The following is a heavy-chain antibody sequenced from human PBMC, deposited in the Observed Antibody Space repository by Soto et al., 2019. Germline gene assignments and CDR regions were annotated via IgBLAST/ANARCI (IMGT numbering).Heavy chain of an antibody. D-gene: IGHD6-19*01. J-gene: IGHJ4*02. CDR3: AKVTDSSGWYGTYYFDY. CDR1: GFTFSSYA. Sequence: GGSLRLSCAASGFTFSSYAMSWVRQAPGKGLEWVSAISGSGGSTYYADSVKGRFTISRDNSKNTLYLQMNSLRAEDTAVYYCAKVTDSSGWYGTYYFDYWGQGTLVTVSS. CDR2: ISGSGGST. V-gene: IGHV3-23*01.